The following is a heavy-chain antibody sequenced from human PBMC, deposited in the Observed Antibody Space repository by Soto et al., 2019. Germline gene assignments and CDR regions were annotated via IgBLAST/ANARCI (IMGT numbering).Heavy chain of an antibody. V-gene: IGHV3-74*01. CDR2: IKTDGTYA. Sequence: EVQLVESGGDLVQPGGSLRLSCAASGFTFSTYWMHWVRQAPGKGLLWVSRIKTDGTYATYADSVKGRFTISRDDEKNTLYLQMNSLTVEDAAMYYYAAGGSGYYANWGEGTLVTVSS. CDR3: AAGGSGYYAN. J-gene: IGHJ4*02. D-gene: IGHD3-22*01. CDR1: GFTFSTYW.